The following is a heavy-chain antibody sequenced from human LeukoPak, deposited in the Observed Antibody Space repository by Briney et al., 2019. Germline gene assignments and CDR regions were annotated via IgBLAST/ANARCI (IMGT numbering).Heavy chain of an antibody. D-gene: IGHD3-16*01. CDR2: INHSGST. CDR1: GGSINSYY. CDR3: ARRSDYVWGSRYYFDY. V-gene: IGHV4-34*01. J-gene: IGHJ4*02. Sequence: RPSETLSLTCTVSGGSINSYYWSWIRQPPGKGLEWIGEINHSGSTNYIPSLKSRVTISVGTSKNQFSLKLSSVTAADTAVYYCARRSDYVWGSRYYFDYWGQGTLVTVSS.